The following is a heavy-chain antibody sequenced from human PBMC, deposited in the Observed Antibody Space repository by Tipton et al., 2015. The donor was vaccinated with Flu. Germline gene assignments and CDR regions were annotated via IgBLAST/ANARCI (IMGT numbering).Heavy chain of an antibody. V-gene: IGHV1-2*06. CDR1: GYTFTGYY. Sequence: QLVQSGAEVKKPGASVKVSCKASGYTFTGYYTHWVRQAPGQGLEWMGRINPNSGGTNYAQKFQGRVTMTRDTSISTAYMELSRLRSDDTAVYYCASELARWSGHAFDIWGQGTMVTVSS. J-gene: IGHJ3*02. CDR2: INPNSGGT. D-gene: IGHD3-3*01. CDR3: ASELARWSGHAFDI.